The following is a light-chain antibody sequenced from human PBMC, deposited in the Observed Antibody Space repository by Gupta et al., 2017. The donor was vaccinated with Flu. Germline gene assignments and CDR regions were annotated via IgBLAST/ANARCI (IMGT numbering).Light chain of an antibody. Sequence: QSALTQPPSASGSPGQSITISCTGTSSDIGAYKYVSWHQQHAGKAPKLIIYEVTKRPSGVPDRFSGSKSGNTASLTXSXLQAEDXGDYYCSSHTVSDTFVFGTGTAVTVL. CDR1: SSDIGAYKY. V-gene: IGLV2-8*01. J-gene: IGLJ1*01. CDR2: EVT. CDR3: SSHTVSDTFV.